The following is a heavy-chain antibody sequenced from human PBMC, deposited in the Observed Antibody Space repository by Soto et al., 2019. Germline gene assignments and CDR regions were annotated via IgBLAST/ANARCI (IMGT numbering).Heavy chain of an antibody. CDR2: INHSGST. CDR1: GGSFSGYY. CDR3: ARVVIGRSSWFYYYYGMDV. Sequence: PSETLSLTCAVYGGSFSGYYWSWIRQPPGKGLEWIGEINHSGSTNYNPSLKSRVTISVDTSKNQFSLKLSSVTAADTAVYYCARVVIGRSSWFYYYYGMDVRGQGTTVTVPS. V-gene: IGHV4-34*01. D-gene: IGHD6-13*01. J-gene: IGHJ6*02.